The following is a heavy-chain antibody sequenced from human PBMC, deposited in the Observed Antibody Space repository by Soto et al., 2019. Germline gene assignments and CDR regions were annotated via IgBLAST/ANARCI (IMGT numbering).Heavy chain of an antibody. J-gene: IGHJ4*02. V-gene: IGHV1-69*02. CDR3: ARAAAYYDILTGYAPLGY. CDR1: GGTFSSYT. Sequence: QVQLVQSGAEVKKPGSSVKVSCKASGGTFSSYTISWVRQAPGQGLEWMGRIIPILGIANYARKFQGRVTITADKSTSTAYMELSSLRSEDTAVYYCARAAAYYDILTGYAPLGYWGQGTLVTVSS. D-gene: IGHD3-9*01. CDR2: IIPILGIA.